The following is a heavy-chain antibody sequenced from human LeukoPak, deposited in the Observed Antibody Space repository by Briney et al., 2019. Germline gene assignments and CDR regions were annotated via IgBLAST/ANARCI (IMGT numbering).Heavy chain of an antibody. J-gene: IGHJ4*02. Sequence: GESLKISCKGSGYSFTNFWIGWVRQMPGKGLEWMGIIYPGDSDTRYSPSFQGQVTISADKSISTAYLQWSSLKASDTAMYYCSTSESQTKFDYWGQGTLVIVSS. D-gene: IGHD1/OR15-1a*01. CDR3: STSESQTKFDY. CDR1: GYSFTNFW. V-gene: IGHV5-51*01. CDR2: IYPGDSDT.